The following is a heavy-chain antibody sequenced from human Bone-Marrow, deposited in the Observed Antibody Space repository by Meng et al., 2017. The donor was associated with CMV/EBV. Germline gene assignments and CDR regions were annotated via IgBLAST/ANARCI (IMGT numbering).Heavy chain of an antibody. J-gene: IGHJ1*01. Sequence: SLKISCAASGFTFDDYAMHWVRQAPGKGLEWVSGISWNSGSIGYADSVKGRFTISADNAKNSLYLQMNSLRAEDTAVYYCSKNGGWLIEHWGQGTMVTVSS. V-gene: IGHV3-9*01. CDR3: SKNGGWLIEH. D-gene: IGHD3-16*01. CDR1: GFTFDDYA. CDR2: ISWNSGSI.